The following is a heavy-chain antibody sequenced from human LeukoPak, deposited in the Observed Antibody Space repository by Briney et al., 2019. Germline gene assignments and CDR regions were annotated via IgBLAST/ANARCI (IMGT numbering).Heavy chain of an antibody. CDR1: GGSISSYY. J-gene: IGHJ4*02. V-gene: IGHV4-4*07. CDR3: ARVAYGSGSRLIDC. Sequence: PSETLSLTCTVSGGSISSYYWSWVRQPAGKGLEWIGRIYTSGNTNYNPSLKGRVTMSVDTSKNQFSLNLSSVTAADTAVYYCARVAYGSGSRLIDCWGQGTLVTISS. D-gene: IGHD3-10*01. CDR2: IYTSGNT.